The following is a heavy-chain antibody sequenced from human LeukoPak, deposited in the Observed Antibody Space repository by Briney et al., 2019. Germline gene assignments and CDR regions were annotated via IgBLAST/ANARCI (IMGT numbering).Heavy chain of an antibody. J-gene: IGHJ4*02. CDR3: AKEPATYSSSWYWVY. CDR1: GFSFSYFG. D-gene: IGHD6-13*01. V-gene: IGHV3-30*02. CDR2: IRHDGSNK. Sequence: PGGSLRLPCAGSGFSFSYFGMHWVRQAPGKGLEWVAFIRHDGSNKNYADYVKGRFTISRDNSKNTLYLQMNSLRPEDTAVYYCAKEPATYSSSWYWVYWGQGALVSVSS.